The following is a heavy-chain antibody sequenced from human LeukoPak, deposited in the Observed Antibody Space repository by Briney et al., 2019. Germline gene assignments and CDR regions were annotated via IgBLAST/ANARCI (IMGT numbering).Heavy chain of an antibody. CDR2: IIPIFGTA. CDR1: GGTFSSYA. Sequence: SVKVSCKASGGTFSSYAISWVRQAPGQGLEWMGGIIPIFGTANYAQKFQDRVTITTDESTSTAYMELSSLRSEDTAVYYCAREGSSGYYYGYWGQGTLVTVSS. CDR3: AREGSSGYYYGY. D-gene: IGHD3-22*01. J-gene: IGHJ4*02. V-gene: IGHV1-69*05.